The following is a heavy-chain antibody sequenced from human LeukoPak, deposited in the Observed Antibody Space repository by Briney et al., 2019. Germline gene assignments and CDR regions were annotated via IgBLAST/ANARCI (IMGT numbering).Heavy chain of an antibody. D-gene: IGHD3-22*01. Sequence: GGSLRLSCAASGFTFSSYVMHWVRQAPGKGLEWVAFIRYDGSNKYYADSVKGRFTISRDNSKNTLYLQMNSLRAEDTAIYYCAKHSHDGSAPYYEVQLDYWGQGTLVTVSS. CDR2: IRYDGSNK. V-gene: IGHV3-30*02. CDR3: AKHSHDGSAPYYEVQLDY. J-gene: IGHJ4*02. CDR1: GFTFSSYV.